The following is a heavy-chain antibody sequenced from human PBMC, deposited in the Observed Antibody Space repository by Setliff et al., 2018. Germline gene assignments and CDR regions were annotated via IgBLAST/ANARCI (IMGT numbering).Heavy chain of an antibody. D-gene: IGHD3-22*01. CDR3: ARGSYFDSSGYSPDYFDY. CDR1: GGSMTDFF. Sequence: PSETLSLTCSVAGGSMTDFFWHWFRQPPWKGLEWIGYIYSSGSTNNNPSLKSRVTISLDMSKNQFSLKLSSVTAADTAVYYCARGSYFDSSGYSPDYFDYWGQGTLVTVSS. CDR2: IYSSGST. J-gene: IGHJ4*02. V-gene: IGHV4-59*08.